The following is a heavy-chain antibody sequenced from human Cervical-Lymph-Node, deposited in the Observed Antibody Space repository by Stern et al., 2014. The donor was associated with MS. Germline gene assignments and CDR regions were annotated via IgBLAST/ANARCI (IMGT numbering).Heavy chain of an antibody. CDR3: ARHVQGFDY. CDR1: GYSFTIYY. V-gene: IGHV5-51*01. Sequence: EVQLVESGAEVQKPGESLKVSCKLSGYSFTIYYIAWVRQMPGKGLEWMGVIYPYDSNTTYSPSCQGQATIAADKSSTTAYLQWSSLRAADTAMYYCARHVQGFDYWGQGTLVTVSS. J-gene: IGHJ4*02. CDR2: IYPYDSNT.